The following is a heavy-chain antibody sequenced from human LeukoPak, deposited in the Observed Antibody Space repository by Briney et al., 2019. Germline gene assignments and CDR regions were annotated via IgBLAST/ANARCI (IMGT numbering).Heavy chain of an antibody. CDR3: AREKAVTTDWFDP. J-gene: IGHJ5*02. V-gene: IGHV3-48*03. D-gene: IGHD4-17*01. CDR1: GFTFSSYE. Sequence: GGSLRLSCAASGFTFSSYEMNWVRQAPGKGLEWVSYISSSGSTIYYADSVKGRFTISRDNAKNSLYLQMNSLRAADTAVYYCAREKAVTTDWFDPWGQGTLVTVSS. CDR2: ISSSGSTI.